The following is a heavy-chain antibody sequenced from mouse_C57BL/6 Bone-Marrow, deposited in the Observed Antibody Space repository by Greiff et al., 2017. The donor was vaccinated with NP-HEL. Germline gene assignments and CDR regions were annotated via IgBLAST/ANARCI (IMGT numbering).Heavy chain of an antibody. CDR2: INPNSGGT. V-gene: IGHV1-18*01. Sequence: VQLKESGPELVKPGASVKIPCKASGYTFTDYNMDWVKQSHGKSLEWIGDINPNSGGTIYNQKFKGKATLTVDKSSSTAYMELRSLTSEDTAVYYCARSRYYGFAYWGQGTLVTVSA. D-gene: IGHD1-1*01. CDR3: ARSRYYGFAY. CDR1: GYTFTDYN. J-gene: IGHJ3*01.